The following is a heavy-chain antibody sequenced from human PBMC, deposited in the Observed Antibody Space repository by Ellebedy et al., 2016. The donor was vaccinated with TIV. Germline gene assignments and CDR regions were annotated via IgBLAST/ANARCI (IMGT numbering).Heavy chain of an antibody. D-gene: IGHD2-2*01. V-gene: IGHV4-59*01. Sequence: SETLSLXCTVSGGSISSYYWSWIRQPPGKGLEWIGYIYYSGSTNYNPSLKSRVTISVDTSKNQFSLKLSSVTAADTAVYYCARGGGYCSSTSFSTSPYWYFDLWGRGTLVTVSS. J-gene: IGHJ2*01. CDR3: ARGGGYCSSTSFSTSPYWYFDL. CDR1: GGSISSYY. CDR2: IYYSGST.